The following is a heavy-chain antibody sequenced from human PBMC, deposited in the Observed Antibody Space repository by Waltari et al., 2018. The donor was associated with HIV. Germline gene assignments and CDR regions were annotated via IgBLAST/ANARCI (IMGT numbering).Heavy chain of an antibody. Sequence: QVQLVQSGAEVKKPGSSVKVSCKASGGTFSSYAISWVRQAPGQGLDGMGRIIPILGIANYAQKFQGRVTITADKSTSTAYMELSSLRSEDTAVYYCAREGKIVVVPAAIQTRGGAFDIWGQGTMVTVSS. J-gene: IGHJ3*02. D-gene: IGHD2-2*02. CDR3: AREGKIVVVPAAIQTRGGAFDI. V-gene: IGHV1-69*04. CDR2: IIPILGIA. CDR1: GGTFSSYA.